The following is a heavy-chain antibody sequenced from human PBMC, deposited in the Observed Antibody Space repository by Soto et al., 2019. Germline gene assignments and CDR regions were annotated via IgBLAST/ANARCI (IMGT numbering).Heavy chain of an antibody. CDR1: GGTFSSYA. D-gene: IGHD1-7*01. J-gene: IGHJ4*02. CDR2: IIPIFGTA. CDR3: ARSHTPNYGRGYYFDY. V-gene: IGHV1-69*13. Sequence: SVKVSCKXSGGTFSSYAISWVRQAPGQGLEWMGGIIPIFGTANYAQKFQGRVTITADESTSTAYMELSSLRSEDTAVYYCARSHTPNYGRGYYFDYWGQGTLVTVSS.